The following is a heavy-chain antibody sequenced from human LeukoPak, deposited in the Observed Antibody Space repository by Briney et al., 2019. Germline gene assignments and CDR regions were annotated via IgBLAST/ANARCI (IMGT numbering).Heavy chain of an antibody. CDR2: IYYSGST. J-gene: IGHJ5*02. CDR1: GYSISSGYY. V-gene: IGHV4-38-2*02. CDR3: ARCKKNNYDSSGYHGDWFDP. Sequence: SETLSLTCTVSGYSISSGYYWGWIRQPPGKGLEWIGSIYYSGSTYYNPSLKSRVTISVDTSKNQFSLKLSSVTAADTAVYYCARCKKNNYDSSGYHGDWFDPWGQGTLVTVSS. D-gene: IGHD3-22*01.